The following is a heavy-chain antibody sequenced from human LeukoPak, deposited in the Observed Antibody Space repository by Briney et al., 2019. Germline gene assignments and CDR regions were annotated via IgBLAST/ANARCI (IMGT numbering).Heavy chain of an antibody. J-gene: IGHJ4*02. CDR3: ARRRWGFGELLIDY. CDR1: GGSFSGYY. V-gene: IGHV4-34*01. D-gene: IGHD3-10*01. Sequence: SETLSLTCAVYGGSFSGYYWSWIRQPPGKGLEWIGEINHSGSTNYNPSLKSRVTISVDTPKNQFSLKLSSVTAADTAVYYCARRRWGFGELLIDYWGQGTLVTVSS. CDR2: INHSGST.